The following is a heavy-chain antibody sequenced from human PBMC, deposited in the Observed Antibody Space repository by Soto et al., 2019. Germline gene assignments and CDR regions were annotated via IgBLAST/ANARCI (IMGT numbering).Heavy chain of an antibody. V-gene: IGHV4-59*08. D-gene: IGHD3-22*01. CDR1: GGSISSYY. CDR3: ARQGPDYYDRPSVAFDI. J-gene: IGHJ3*02. CDR2: IYYSGST. Sequence: QVQLQESGPGLVKPSETLSLTCTVSGGSISSYYWSWIRQPPGKGLEWIGYIYYSGSTNYNPSLMGRVTISVDTAKNQFSLKLSSVAAADTAVYYCARQGPDYYDRPSVAFDIWGQGTMVTVSS.